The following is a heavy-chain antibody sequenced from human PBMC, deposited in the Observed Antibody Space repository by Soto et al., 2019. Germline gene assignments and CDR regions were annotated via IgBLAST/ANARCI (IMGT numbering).Heavy chain of an antibody. Sequence: GSGPTLFNPTQTLTLTCTFSGFSLTTSGMGVGWIRQPQAKALEWLAMIYWNDDKRYGPALKRRLSSAKDTSKNQIVLASTKMERVKTDTYYCAHSSTILSRCFDNWGQGTLVTVSS. J-gene: IGHJ4*02. CDR2: IYWNDDK. D-gene: IGHD2-2*01. CDR1: GFSLTTSGMG. V-gene: IGHV2-5*01. CDR3: AHSSTILSRCFDN.